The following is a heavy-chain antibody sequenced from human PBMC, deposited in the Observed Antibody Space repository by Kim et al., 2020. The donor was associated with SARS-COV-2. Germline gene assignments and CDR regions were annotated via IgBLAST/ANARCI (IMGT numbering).Heavy chain of an antibody. J-gene: IGHJ2*01. D-gene: IGHD6-13*01. CDR2: MNTNTGDP. V-gene: IGHV7-4-1*02. Sequence: ASVKVSCKASGYNFRSIAMHWVRQAPGQGLEWMGWMNTNTGDPTYAQGFTGRFVFSLDTSVSTAYLQISSLRAEDTAVYFCATRYSSSYFDLWGRGPWSLSPQ. CDR3: ATRYSSSYFDL. CDR1: GYNFRSIA.